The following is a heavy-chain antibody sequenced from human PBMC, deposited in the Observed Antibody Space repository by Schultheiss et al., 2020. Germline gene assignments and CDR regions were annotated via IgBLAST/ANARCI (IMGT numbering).Heavy chain of an antibody. J-gene: IGHJ4*02. V-gene: IGHV4-59*01. CDR3: ARVSRSSGWSDY. D-gene: IGHD6-19*01. Sequence: SETLSLTCTVSGGSISSYYWSWIRQPPGKGLEWIGYIYYSGSTIYNPSLTSRVTISVDTSKNQFSLKLTSVTAADTAVHFCARVSRSSGWSDYWGQGIMVTVSS. CDR2: IYYSGST. CDR1: GGSISSYY.